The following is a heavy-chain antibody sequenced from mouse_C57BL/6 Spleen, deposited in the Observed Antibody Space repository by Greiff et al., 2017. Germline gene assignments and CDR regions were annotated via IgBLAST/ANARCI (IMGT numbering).Heavy chain of an antibody. CDR2: IRNKANGYTT. Sequence: EVHLVESGGGLVQPGGSLSLSCAASGFTFTDYYMSWVRQPPGKALEWLGFIRNKANGYTTEYSASVKGRFTISRDTSQSILYLQMNALRAEDSATYYCARYYYGSSYGGYFDVWGTGTTVTVSS. CDR1: GFTFTDYY. V-gene: IGHV7-3*01. CDR3: ARYYYGSSYGGYFDV. J-gene: IGHJ1*03. D-gene: IGHD1-1*01.